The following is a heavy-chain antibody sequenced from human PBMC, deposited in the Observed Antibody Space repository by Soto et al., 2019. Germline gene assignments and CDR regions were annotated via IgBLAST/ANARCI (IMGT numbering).Heavy chain of an antibody. CDR1: GRSMSGYY. CDR3: AGKDYYDTGYYVV. J-gene: IGHJ4*02. V-gene: IGHV4-4*07. CDR2: IYTSGTT. Sequence: SETLSLTCTVSGRSMSGYYWSWIRQPAGERLEWIGRIYTSGTTDFNPSLKGRVTMSVDTSKNQFSLKLTSVTAADTALYFCAGKDYYDTGYYVVWGQEPQAPV. D-gene: IGHD3-9*01.